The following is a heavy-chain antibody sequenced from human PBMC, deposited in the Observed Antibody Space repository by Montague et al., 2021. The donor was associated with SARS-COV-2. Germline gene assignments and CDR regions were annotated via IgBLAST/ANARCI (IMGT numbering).Heavy chain of an antibody. V-gene: IGHV3-48*03. Sequence: SLRLSCAASGFTFTHYEMNWVRQAPVKGLEWVSYISSSGSIIYYXDSVKGRFTISRDVAKNSLYLQMSSLRAEDTAVYYCARDREYCSSASCYDIYYGMDVWGPGTTVNVSS. CDR3: ARDREYCSSASCYDIYYGMDV. D-gene: IGHD2-2*01. CDR1: GFTFTHYE. J-gene: IGHJ6*02. CDR2: ISSSGSII.